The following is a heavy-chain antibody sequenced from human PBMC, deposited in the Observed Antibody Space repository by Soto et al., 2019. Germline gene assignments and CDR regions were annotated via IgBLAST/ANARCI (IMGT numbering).Heavy chain of an antibody. J-gene: IGHJ5*02. CDR3: ARGAYDSSGYYNWFDP. V-gene: IGHV4-61*01. D-gene: IGHD3-22*01. Sequence: QVQLQESGPGLVKPSETLSLTCTVSGGSVSSGSYYWSWIRQPPGKGLEWIGYIYYSGSTNYNPSLKSRVTIAVDTSKNHFSLKLSSVTAADTAVYYCARGAYDSSGYYNWFDPWGQGTLVTVSS. CDR1: GGSVSSGSYY. CDR2: IYYSGST.